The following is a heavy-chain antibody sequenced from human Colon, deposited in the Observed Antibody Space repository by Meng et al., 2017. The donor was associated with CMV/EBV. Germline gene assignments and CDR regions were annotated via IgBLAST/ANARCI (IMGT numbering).Heavy chain of an antibody. CDR1: GFPFNNYA. D-gene: IGHD2/OR15-2a*01. CDR3: ARGAFD. J-gene: IGHJ4*02. Sequence: GGSLRLSCAASGFPFNNYAMHWVRQVPGKGLEWVSVIYDSGDIYYADSVKGRFIISRDNSKNTLYLQMNTLRAEDTALYYCARGAFDWGQGTLVTVSS. CDR2: IYDSGDI. V-gene: IGHV3-66*03.